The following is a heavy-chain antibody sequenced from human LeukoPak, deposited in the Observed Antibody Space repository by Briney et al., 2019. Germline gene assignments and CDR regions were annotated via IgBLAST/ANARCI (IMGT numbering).Heavy chain of an antibody. CDR1: GYTFTSYG. Sequence: ASVKVSCKASGYTFTSYGISWVRQAPGQGLEWMGWISAYNGNTNYAQKLQGRVTMTTDTSTSTAYMELRSLRSDDTAVYYCARDAGFWAATVTTKPFDYWGQGTLVTVSS. V-gene: IGHV1-18*01. CDR2: ISAYNGNT. J-gene: IGHJ4*02. CDR3: ARDAGFWAATVTTKPFDY. D-gene: IGHD4-17*01.